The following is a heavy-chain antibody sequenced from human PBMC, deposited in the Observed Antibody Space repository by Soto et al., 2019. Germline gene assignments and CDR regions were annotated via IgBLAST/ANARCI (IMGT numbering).Heavy chain of an antibody. CDR1: GGSFSGYY. V-gene: IGHV4-34*01. J-gene: IGHJ4*02. Sequence: LSLTCAVYGGSFSGYYWSWIRQPPGKGLEWIGEINHSGSTNYNPSLKSRVTISVDTSKNQFSLKLSSVTAADTAVYYCARETIFGVVIFDYWGQGTLVTVSS. CDR3: ARETIFGVVIFDY. D-gene: IGHD3-3*01. CDR2: INHSGST.